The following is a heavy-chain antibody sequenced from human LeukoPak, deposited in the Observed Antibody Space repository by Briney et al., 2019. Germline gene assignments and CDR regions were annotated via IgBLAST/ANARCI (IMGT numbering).Heavy chain of an antibody. CDR3: ARESAESLYYDYVWGSYRNFDY. CDR1: GFTFSDYY. D-gene: IGHD3-16*02. J-gene: IGHJ4*02. CDR2: ISSSGSTI. Sequence: GGSLRLSCAASGFTFSDYYMSWIRQAPGKGLEWVSYISSSGSTIYYADSVKGRFTISRDNAKNSLYLQMNSLRAEDTAVYYCARESAESLYYDYVWGSYRNFDYWGQGTLVTVSS. V-gene: IGHV3-11*04.